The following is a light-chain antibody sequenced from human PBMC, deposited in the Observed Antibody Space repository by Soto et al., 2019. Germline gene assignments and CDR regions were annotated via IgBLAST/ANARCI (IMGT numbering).Light chain of an antibody. J-gene: IGKJ4*01. V-gene: IGKV1-5*03. CDR1: QSISTW. CDR2: KAS. CDR3: QHRLS. Sequence: DIQMTQSPSTLSTSVGDRITITCRASQSISTWLAWYQQKPGKAPKLLIYKASSLGNGVPSRFGGTGSGTEFTRTISSLQPDDFPTYYCQHRLSSGGATKREI.